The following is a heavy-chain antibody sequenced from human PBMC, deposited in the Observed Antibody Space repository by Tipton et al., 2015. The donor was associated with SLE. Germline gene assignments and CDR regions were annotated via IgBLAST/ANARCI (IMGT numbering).Heavy chain of an antibody. CDR3: ARDDCSRTSCYKGLGYFDY. Sequence: TLSLTCNVSGGSISSATYYWSWIRQPAGKGLEWIGRIYFSGSANYNPSLKSRVTISEDTSNNQFSLKLSSVTAADTAVYYCARDDCSRTSCYKGLGYFDYWGQGILVTVSS. J-gene: IGHJ4*02. CDR1: GGSISSATYY. V-gene: IGHV4-61*02. CDR2: IYFSGSA. D-gene: IGHD2-2*02.